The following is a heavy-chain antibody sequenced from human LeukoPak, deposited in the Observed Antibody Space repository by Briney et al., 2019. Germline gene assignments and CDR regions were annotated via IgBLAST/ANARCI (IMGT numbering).Heavy chain of an antibody. V-gene: IGHV4-34*01. J-gene: IGHJ4*02. CDR3: AREDYSNYAYFDY. CDR2: INHSGST. D-gene: IGHD4-11*01. Sequence: PSETLSLTCAVYGGSFSGYYWSWIRQPPGKGLEWIGEINHSGSTNYNPSLKSRVTIPVDTSKNQFSLKLSSVTAADTAVYYCAREDYSNYAYFDYWGQGTLVTVSS. CDR1: GGSFSGYY.